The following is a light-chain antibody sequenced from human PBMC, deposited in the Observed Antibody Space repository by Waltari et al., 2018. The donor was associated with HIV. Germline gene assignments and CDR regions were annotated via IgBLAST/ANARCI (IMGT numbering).Light chain of an antibody. CDR1: SSDVGGYNY. V-gene: IGLV2-14*03. CDR2: DVT. CDR3: SSYTTSSTLEV. Sequence: QSALTQPASVSGSPGQSITISCTGTSSDVGGYNYVSWYQQHPGKAPKLMIYDVTTRPSGVSSRFSGSKSGNTASLTISGLQAEDEADYYCSSYTTSSTLEVFGTGTKVTVL. J-gene: IGLJ1*01.